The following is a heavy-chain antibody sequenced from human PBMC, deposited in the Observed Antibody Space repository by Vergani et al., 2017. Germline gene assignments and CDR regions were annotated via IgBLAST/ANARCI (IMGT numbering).Heavy chain of an antibody. J-gene: IGHJ4*01. CDR2: IKSDGRT. CDR3: TRSECSGTTCYGHYFDL. V-gene: IGHV3-66*02. Sequence: VVLLESGGGLAQPGGSLRVSCSASGFRVTTYYMSWVRQAPGKGLEWVSVIKSDGRTSYAESVRGRFTISRDTSRNAVYLQMNILRVEDTGVYYCTRSECSGTTCYGHYFDLWGHGILVTVSS. CDR1: GFRVTTYY. D-gene: IGHD2-15*01.